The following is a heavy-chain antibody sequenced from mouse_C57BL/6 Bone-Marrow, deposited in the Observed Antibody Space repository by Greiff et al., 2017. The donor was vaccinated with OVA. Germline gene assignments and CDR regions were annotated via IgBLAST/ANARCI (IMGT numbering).Heavy chain of an antibody. CDR1: EYEFPSHD. CDR3: ARRPYYYGSSYDYFDY. CDR2: INSDGGST. J-gene: IGHJ2*01. Sequence: EVMLVESGGGLVQPGESLKLSCESNEYEFPSHDMSWVRKTPEKRLELVAAINSDGGSTYYPDTMERRFIISRDNTKKTLYLQMSSLRSEDTALYYCARRPYYYGSSYDYFDYWGQGTTLTVSS. V-gene: IGHV5-2*03. D-gene: IGHD1-1*01.